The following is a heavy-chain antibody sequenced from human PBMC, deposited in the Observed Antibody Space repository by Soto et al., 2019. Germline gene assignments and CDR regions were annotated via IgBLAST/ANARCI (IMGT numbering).Heavy chain of an antibody. V-gene: IGHV1-18*01. CDR2: ISAYNGNT. CDR1: GYTFTSYG. CDR3: ASNGYGSSTSCYNYYGMDV. J-gene: IGHJ6*02. D-gene: IGHD2-2*03. Sequence: ASVKVSCKASGYTFTSYGISWVRQAPGQGLEWMGWISAYNGNTNYAQKLQGRVTMTTGTSTSTAYMELRSLRSDDTAVYYCASNGYGSSTSCYNYYGMDVWGQGTTVTVSS.